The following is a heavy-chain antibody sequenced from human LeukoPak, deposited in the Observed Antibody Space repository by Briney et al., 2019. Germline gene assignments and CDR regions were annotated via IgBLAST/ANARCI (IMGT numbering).Heavy chain of an antibody. CDR3: ARGTAAAGRPYYYMDV. J-gene: IGHJ6*03. V-gene: IGHV4-39*07. CDR1: GASVSGSAYY. D-gene: IGHD6-13*01. Sequence: SETLSLTCTVSGASVSGSAYYWGWIRQPPGKGLEWIGTTYYTGSSFYNPSLKSRVTISVDTSKNQFSLKLSSVTAADTAVYYCARGTAAAGRPYYYMDVWGKGTAVTVSS. CDR2: TYYTGSS.